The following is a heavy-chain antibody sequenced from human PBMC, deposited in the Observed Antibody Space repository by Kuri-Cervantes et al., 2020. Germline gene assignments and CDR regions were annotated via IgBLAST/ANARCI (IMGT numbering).Heavy chain of an antibody. CDR1: GFTFSSYA. D-gene: IGHD3-10*01. J-gene: IGHJ4*02. Sequence: GESLKISCAASGFTFSSYAMSWVRQAPGKGLEWVSAISGSGGSTYYADSVKGRFTNSRDNSKNMLYLQMNSLRAEDTAVYYCAKRFGSGSFDYWGQGTLVTVSS. CDR2: ISGSGGST. CDR3: AKRFGSGSFDY. V-gene: IGHV3-23*01.